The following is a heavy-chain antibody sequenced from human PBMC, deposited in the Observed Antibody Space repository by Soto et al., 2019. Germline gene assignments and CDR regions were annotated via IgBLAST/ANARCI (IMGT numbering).Heavy chain of an antibody. V-gene: IGHV3-66*03. Sequence: GGSLRLSCVASGFTVSSNYMSWVRQAPGKGLEWVSVIYSSGSTYYADSVNGRFTISRDNSKNTLYLQMNSLRAEDTAVYYCARDLKSSSSYYYYYMDVWGKGTTVTVSS. J-gene: IGHJ6*03. CDR3: ARDLKSSSSYYYYYMDV. CDR1: GFTVSSNY. CDR2: IYSSGST. D-gene: IGHD6-6*01.